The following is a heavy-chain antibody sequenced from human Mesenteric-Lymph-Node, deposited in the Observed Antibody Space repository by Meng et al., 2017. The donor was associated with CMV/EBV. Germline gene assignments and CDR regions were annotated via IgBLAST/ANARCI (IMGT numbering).Heavy chain of an antibody. Sequence: GGSLRLSCAASGFTFNNSAMHWVRQAPGKGLEWLTLISSDGTNRYYADSVKGRFTISRDNSKNTLYLQMNSLRAEDTAVYYCAKAEYYDFWDTFGFFDYWGQGTLVTVSS. CDR1: GFTFNNSA. J-gene: IGHJ4*02. CDR3: AKAEYYDFWDTFGFFDY. CDR2: ISSDGTNR. V-gene: IGHV3-30*04. D-gene: IGHD3-3*01.